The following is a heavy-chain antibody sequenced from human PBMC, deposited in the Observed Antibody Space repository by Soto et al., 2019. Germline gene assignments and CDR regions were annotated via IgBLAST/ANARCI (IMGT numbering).Heavy chain of an antibody. CDR1: GFTFSSYE. V-gene: IGHV3-48*03. Sequence: PGGSLRLSXAASGFTFSSYEMNWVRQAPGKGLEWVSYISSSGSTIYYADSVKGRFTISRDNAKNSLYLQMNSLRAEDTAVYYCARELSYDSSGYQLDYWGQGTLVTVSS. CDR3: ARELSYDSSGYQLDY. J-gene: IGHJ4*02. CDR2: ISSSGSTI. D-gene: IGHD3-22*01.